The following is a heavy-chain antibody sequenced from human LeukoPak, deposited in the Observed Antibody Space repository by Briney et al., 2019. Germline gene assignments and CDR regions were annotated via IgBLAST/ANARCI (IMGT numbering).Heavy chain of an antibody. V-gene: IGHV4-59*01. J-gene: IGHJ4*02. CDR3: ARAHQWELPSLGPHFDY. CDR2: IYYSGST. Sequence: SETLSLTCTVSGGPISTYYWNWIRQPPGKGLEWIGYIYYSGSTNYNPSLKSRVTISVDTSKNQFSLKLSSVTAADTAVYYCARAHQWELPSLGPHFDYWGQGTLVTVSS. D-gene: IGHD1-26*01. CDR1: GGPISTYY.